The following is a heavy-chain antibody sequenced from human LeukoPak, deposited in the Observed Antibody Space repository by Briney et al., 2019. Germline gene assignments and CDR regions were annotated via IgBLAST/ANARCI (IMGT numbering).Heavy chain of an antibody. J-gene: IGHJ5*02. CDR2: TYYRSTWYN. CDR1: GDSVSSNSVT. D-gene: IGHD2-2*01. CDR3: ARRLTQYDCFDP. Sequence: SQTLSLTCALSGDSVSSNSVTWHWIRQSPSRGLEWLGRTYYRSTWYNDYAVSVRGRITVNLDTSKNQFSLHLNSVTPEDTAVYYCARRLTQYDCFDPWGQGILVTVSS. V-gene: IGHV6-1*01.